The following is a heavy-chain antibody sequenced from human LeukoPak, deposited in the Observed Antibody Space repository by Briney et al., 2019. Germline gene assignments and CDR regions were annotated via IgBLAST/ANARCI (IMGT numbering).Heavy chain of an antibody. CDR2: IWYDGSNK. V-gene: IGHV3-33*06. J-gene: IGHJ6*03. CDR1: GFTFSSYG. CDR3: AKGYYYMAV. Sequence: GSLRLSCAASGFTFSSYGMHWVRQAPGKGLEWVAVIWYDGSNKYYADSVRGRFTISRDNSKNTLYLQMNSLSAEDTAVYYCAKGYYYMAVWGKGTTVTVSS.